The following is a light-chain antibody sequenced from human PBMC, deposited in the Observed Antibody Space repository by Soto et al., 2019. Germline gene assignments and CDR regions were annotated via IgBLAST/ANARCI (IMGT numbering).Light chain of an antibody. V-gene: IGKV3-15*01. CDR1: QSVRSK. CDR2: GAS. Sequence: EVVMTQSPATLSVSPGERATLSCRARQSVRSKLAWYQQRPGQTPRLLIYGASTRATGIPARFSGSGSGTEFTLTISSLQSEDFAVYYCQQYNNWPTITFGQGTRLEIK. CDR3: QQYNNWPTIT. J-gene: IGKJ5*01.